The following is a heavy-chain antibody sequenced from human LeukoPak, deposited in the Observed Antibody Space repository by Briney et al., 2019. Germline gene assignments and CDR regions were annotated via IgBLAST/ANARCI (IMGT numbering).Heavy chain of an antibody. D-gene: IGHD3-22*01. Sequence: PGGSLRLSCAGSAFSFSNYNMNWVRQAPGKGLEWVSSITSSGSYIYYADSVKGRFTISRDNAKNSLYLQLNSLRAEDTAVYYCAREGGSSGYSRYGAFDIWGQGTMVTVSS. CDR1: AFSFSNYN. CDR2: ITSSGSYI. J-gene: IGHJ3*02. V-gene: IGHV3-21*01. CDR3: AREGGSSGYSRYGAFDI.